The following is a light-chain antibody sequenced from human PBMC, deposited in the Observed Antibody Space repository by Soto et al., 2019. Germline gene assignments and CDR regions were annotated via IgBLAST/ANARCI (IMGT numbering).Light chain of an antibody. J-gene: IGKJ1*01. Sequence: DIVITQSPATLSVSPGERATLSCSSSQSITRNLAWYQQKPGQAPRLLIFDASTRATGIPARFSGSGSGTEFTLTISSLQSEDFAVYFCQQYNNWPPWTFGQGTKVDIK. CDR2: DAS. CDR3: QQYNNWPPWT. CDR1: QSITRN. V-gene: IGKV3-15*01.